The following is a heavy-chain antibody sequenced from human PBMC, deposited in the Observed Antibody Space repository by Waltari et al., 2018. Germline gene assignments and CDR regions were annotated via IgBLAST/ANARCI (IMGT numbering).Heavy chain of an antibody. Sequence: QVQLQQWGAGLLKPSETLSLTCAVYGGSFSGYYWSWIRQPPGKGLEWIGEINHSGSTNYTPSLKSRVTISVDTSKNQFSLKLSSVTAADTAVYYCARPTYGDYEYYFDYWGQGTLVTVSS. D-gene: IGHD4-17*01. CDR3: ARPTYGDYEYYFDY. CDR2: INHSGST. CDR1: GGSFSGYY. V-gene: IGHV4-34*01. J-gene: IGHJ4*02.